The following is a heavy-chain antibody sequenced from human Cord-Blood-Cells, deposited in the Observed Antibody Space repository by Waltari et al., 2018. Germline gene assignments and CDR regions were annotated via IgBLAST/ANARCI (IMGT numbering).Heavy chain of an antibody. CDR1: GFTFSSYA. CDR2: ISYDGSNK. D-gene: IGHD2-15*01. V-gene: IGHV3-30-3*01. J-gene: IGHJ4*02. CDR3: LLGLDY. Sequence: QVQLVASGGGVVQPGRSLRLSCAASGFTFSSYAMHWVRQAPGKGLGWVAFISYDGSNKYYADSVKGRFTISRDNSKNTLYLQMNSLGAEDTAVYYCLLGLDYWGQGTLVTVSS.